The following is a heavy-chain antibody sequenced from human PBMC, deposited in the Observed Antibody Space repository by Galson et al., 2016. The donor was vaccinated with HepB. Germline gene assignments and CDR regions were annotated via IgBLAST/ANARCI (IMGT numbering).Heavy chain of an antibody. CDR2: IYHSGIS. CDR1: GGSISYNYW. V-gene: IGHV4-4*01. Sequence: ETLSLTCAVSGGSISYNYWWSWVRQPPGQGLEWIGQIYHSGISNYNPSLKSRVSISVDKSKNHFSLQLTSVTAADTAIYFCAKSRYSDTTGYSFPDFWGQGTLVTVSS. D-gene: IGHD3-22*01. J-gene: IGHJ4*02. CDR3: AKSRYSDTTGYSFPDF.